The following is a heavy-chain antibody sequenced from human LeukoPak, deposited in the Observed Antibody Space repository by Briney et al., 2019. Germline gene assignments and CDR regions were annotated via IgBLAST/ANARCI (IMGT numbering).Heavy chain of an antibody. D-gene: IGHD3-22*01. J-gene: IGHJ4*02. V-gene: IGHV3-21*01. CDR1: EFTFNSYS. CDR2: ISSGGTYI. Sequence: GGSLRLFCAASEFTFNSYSFNWIRQPPGGRLEWVSSISSGGTYIYYSDSVKGRFTVSRDNAKNSLFLQMNNLRAEDTAVYYCARDPFYYDAAGSDDYWGQGTLVTVSS. CDR3: ARDPFYYDAAGSDDY.